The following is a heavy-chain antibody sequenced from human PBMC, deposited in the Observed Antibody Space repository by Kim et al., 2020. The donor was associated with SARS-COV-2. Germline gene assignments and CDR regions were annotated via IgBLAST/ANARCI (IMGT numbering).Heavy chain of an antibody. V-gene: IGHV1-69*13. Sequence: SVKVSCKASGGTFSSYAISWVRQAPGQGLEWMGGIIPIFGTANYAQKFQGRVTITADESTSTAYMELSSLRSEDTAVYYCARAGKYYDFWSGYYYVDYWGQGTLVTVSS. CDR3: ARAGKYYDFWSGYYYVDY. CDR2: IIPIFGTA. J-gene: IGHJ4*02. CDR1: GGTFSSYA. D-gene: IGHD3-3*01.